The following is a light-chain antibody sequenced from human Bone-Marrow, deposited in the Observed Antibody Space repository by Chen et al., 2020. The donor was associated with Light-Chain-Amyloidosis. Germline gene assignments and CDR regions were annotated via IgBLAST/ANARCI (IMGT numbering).Light chain of an antibody. CDR2: EDD. V-gene: IGLV6-57*01. CDR1: SGSIATNY. J-gene: IGLJ3*02. Sequence: NFMLTQPHSVSESPGKTVIISCTRSSGSIATNYVQWYQQRPGSSPTTVIYEDDQRPSGVPDRFSGSIARSSNSAALTISGLKNEDEADYYCQSYQGSSQGVFGGGTKLTVL. CDR3: QSYQGSSQGV.